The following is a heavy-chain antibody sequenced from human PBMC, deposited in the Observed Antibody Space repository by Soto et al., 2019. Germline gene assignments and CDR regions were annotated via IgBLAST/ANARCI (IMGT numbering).Heavy chain of an antibody. Sequence: EVHLLESGGVLVQPGESLRLSCETSGFTFSNCVMTWVRQPPGKRLEWVSVITTNGHTDYADSVKCRFTISRDNSKHTVYLQMNSLRAEDTAVYYCAKGLLNGRWYAADWGQGTLVTVSS. CDR2: ITTNGHT. CDR3: AKGLLNGRWYAAD. D-gene: IGHD6-13*01. J-gene: IGHJ4*02. CDR1: GFTFSNCV. V-gene: IGHV3-23*01.